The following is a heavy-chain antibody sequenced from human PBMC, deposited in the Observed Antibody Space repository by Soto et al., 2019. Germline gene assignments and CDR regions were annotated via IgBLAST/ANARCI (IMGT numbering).Heavy chain of an antibody. J-gene: IGHJ5*02. CDR1: GYTFTSYG. D-gene: IGHD1-26*01. CDR3: ARDLDAGSYNWFDP. V-gene: IGHV1-18*01. CDR2: ISAYNGDT. Sequence: ASVKVSCKASGYTFTSYGVSWVRQAPGQGLEWMGWISAYNGDTNYAQKLQGRVTMTTDTSTSTAYMELRSLRSDDTAVYYCARDLDAGSYNWFDPWGQGTLVTVSS.